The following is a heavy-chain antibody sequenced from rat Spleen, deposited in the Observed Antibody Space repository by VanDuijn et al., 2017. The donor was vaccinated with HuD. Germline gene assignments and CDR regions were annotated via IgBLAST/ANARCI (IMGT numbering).Heavy chain of an antibody. Sequence: EVQLVESDGGLVQPGRSLKLSCAASGFTFSNYGMHWIRQAPTKGLEWVASISPTGGITNCRDSVKGRFTVSRDNEQNTLYLQMNSLRSEDTATYYCSRGGATRFDYWGQGVMVTVSS. D-gene: IGHD1-11*01. V-gene: IGHV5-19*01. CDR3: SRGGATRFDY. J-gene: IGHJ2*01. CDR2: ISPTGGIT. CDR1: GFTFSNYG.